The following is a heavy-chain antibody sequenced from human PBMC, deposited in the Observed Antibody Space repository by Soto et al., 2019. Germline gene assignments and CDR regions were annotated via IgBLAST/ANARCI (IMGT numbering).Heavy chain of an antibody. Sequence: SETLSLTCTVSGGSISSYYWSWIRQPPGKGLEWIGYIYYSGGTNYKPSLKSRVTISVDTSKNQFSLKLSSVTAADTAVYYCARGHDYGNAFDIWGQGTMVTVSS. D-gene: IGHD4-17*01. V-gene: IGHV4-59*01. CDR3: ARGHDYGNAFDI. CDR1: GGSISSYY. CDR2: IYYSGGT. J-gene: IGHJ3*02.